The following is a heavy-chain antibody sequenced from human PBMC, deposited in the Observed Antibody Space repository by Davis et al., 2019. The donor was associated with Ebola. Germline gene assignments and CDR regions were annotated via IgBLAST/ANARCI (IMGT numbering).Heavy chain of an antibody. Sequence: GSLRLSCAASGFTFSSNTMTWVRQAPGKGLEWVSYISSSSTTIYFVDSVKGRFTISRDNAKNSLYLQMNSLRDEDTAVYYCAGEVLASFDYWGQGTLVTVSS. CDR1: GFTFSSNT. J-gene: IGHJ4*02. CDR3: AGEVLASFDY. CDR2: ISSSSTTI. V-gene: IGHV3-48*02. D-gene: IGHD4/OR15-4a*01.